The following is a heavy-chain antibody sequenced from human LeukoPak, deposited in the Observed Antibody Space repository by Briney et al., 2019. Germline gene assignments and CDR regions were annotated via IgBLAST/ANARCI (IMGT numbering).Heavy chain of an antibody. Sequence: SETLSLTCTVSGGSISSSSYYWGWIRQPPGKGLEWIGTIYYSGSTYHNPSLKSRVTISVDTSKNQFSLKLSSVTAADTAVYYCAREVVVPASNWFDPWGQGTLVTVSS. V-gene: IGHV4-39*07. CDR3: AREVVVPASNWFDP. CDR2: IYYSGST. J-gene: IGHJ5*02. CDR1: GGSISSSSYY. D-gene: IGHD2-2*01.